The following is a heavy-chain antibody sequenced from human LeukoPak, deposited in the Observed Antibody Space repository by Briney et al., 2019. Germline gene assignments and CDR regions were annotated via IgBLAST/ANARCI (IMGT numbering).Heavy chain of an antibody. CDR1: GFTFSSYA. V-gene: IGHV3-64*01. CDR3: ESGKAASYYYYYMDV. CDR2: ISSNGGST. J-gene: IGHJ6*03. D-gene: IGHD2-15*01. Sequence: GGSLRLSCAASGFTFSSYAMHWVRQAPGKGLEYVSAISSNGGSTYYANSVKGRFTISRDNSKNTLYLQMGSLRAEDMAVYYCESGKAASYYYYYMDVWGKGTTVTVSS.